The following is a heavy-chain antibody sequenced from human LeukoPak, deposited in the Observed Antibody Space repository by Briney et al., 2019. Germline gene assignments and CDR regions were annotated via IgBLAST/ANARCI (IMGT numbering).Heavy chain of an antibody. D-gene: IGHD1-26*01. CDR2: IYYTGSI. CDR1: GGSISSYD. V-gene: IGHV4-59*01. CDR3: ARDRELGY. J-gene: IGHJ4*02. Sequence: SETLSLTCTVSGGSISSYDWSWIRRPPGKGLEWIGYIYYTGSINYNPSLKSRVTISVDTSKNQFSLKLTSVTAADTAMYYCARDRELGYWGQGTLVTVSA.